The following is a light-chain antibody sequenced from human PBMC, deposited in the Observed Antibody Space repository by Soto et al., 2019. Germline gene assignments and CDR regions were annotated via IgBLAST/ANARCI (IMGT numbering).Light chain of an antibody. Sequence: DIQMTQSPSSLSASVGDRVSITCQASQDIGNFLNWYQQKPGRAPKLLIYDASKLQTGVPSRFSGSGSGTDFTFAISRLQPDDLAAYYCQHYDNAPHRGVTFGGGTKVEIK. V-gene: IGKV1-33*01. J-gene: IGKJ4*01. CDR1: QDIGNF. CDR3: QHYDNAPHRGVT. CDR2: DAS.